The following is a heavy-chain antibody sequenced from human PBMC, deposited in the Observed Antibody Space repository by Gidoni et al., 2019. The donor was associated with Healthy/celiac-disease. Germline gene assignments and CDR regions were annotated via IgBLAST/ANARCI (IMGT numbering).Heavy chain of an antibody. Sequence: QLQLQESGPGLVKPSETLSLTCTVSGGSISSSSYYWGWIRQPPGKGLEWIGSIYYSGSTYYNPSLKSRVTISVDTSKNQFSLKLSSVTAADTAVYYCARGQFGYGSGSYFPDYWGQGTLVTVSS. CDR1: GGSISSSSYY. CDR2: IYYSGST. D-gene: IGHD3-10*01. J-gene: IGHJ4*02. CDR3: ARGQFGYGSGSYFPDY. V-gene: IGHV4-39*07.